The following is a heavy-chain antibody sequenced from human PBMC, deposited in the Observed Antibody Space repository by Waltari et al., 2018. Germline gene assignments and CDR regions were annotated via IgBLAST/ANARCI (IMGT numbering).Heavy chain of an antibody. Sequence: QVQLQESGPGLVRPSETLSLSCAVSDYSINSGYFWVWLRQPPGKGLEWIGTISHRGSPYYHPSFKSRVIMSVDTSKNQFSLKMTSVTAADTALYYCARQGTSSSFYFDFWGRGTLVIVSS. CDR3: ARQGTSSSFYFDF. CDR2: ISHRGSP. CDR1: DYSINSGYF. D-gene: IGHD6-6*01. V-gene: IGHV4-38-2*01. J-gene: IGHJ4*02.